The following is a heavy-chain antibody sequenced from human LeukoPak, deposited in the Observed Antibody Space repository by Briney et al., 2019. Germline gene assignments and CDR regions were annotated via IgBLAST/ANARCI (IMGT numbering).Heavy chain of an antibody. Sequence: ASVKVSCKASGYTFTNFDINWVRQASGQGLEWVAWMTPKNGNAGYAQKLQGRVTLTRDTSISTAFMELNSLKSEDSAVYYCTRGDYWGQGTPVTVSS. CDR2: MTPKNGNA. V-gene: IGHV1-8*01. CDR1: GYTFTNFD. J-gene: IGHJ4*02. CDR3: TRGDY.